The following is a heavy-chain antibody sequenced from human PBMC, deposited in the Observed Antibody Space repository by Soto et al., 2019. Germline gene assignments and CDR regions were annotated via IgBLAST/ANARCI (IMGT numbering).Heavy chain of an antibody. D-gene: IGHD6-19*01. V-gene: IGHV3-30*03. Sequence: PAGSLRICCAACGFTFSSYGMHWVRKARGKGLEWVAVISYDGSNKYYTDAVKCRFTISRDNSKNTLYLQMNSLRAEDTAVYYSAIEVNNGWAWSIHLFDSWGQGTLVTVS. CDR3: AIEVNNGWAWSIHLFDS. CDR1: GFTFSSYG. CDR2: ISYDGSNK. J-gene: IGHJ4*02.